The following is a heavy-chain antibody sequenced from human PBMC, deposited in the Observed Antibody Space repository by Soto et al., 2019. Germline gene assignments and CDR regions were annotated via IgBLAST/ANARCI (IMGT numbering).Heavy chain of an antibody. D-gene: IGHD3-3*01. V-gene: IGHV4-34*01. CDR2: INHVGIT. Sequence: SEKLSHTYAVSGGSFRGFYWTWIRQSPGKGLEWLGDINHVGITNYNPSLKSRVSIPVDTSKSQFSLKLRSMTAADTAVYYCARAHDFWGGRQQPIDSWGQGTLVTVS. CDR1: GGSFRGFY. CDR3: ARAHDFWGGRQQPIDS. J-gene: IGHJ4*02.